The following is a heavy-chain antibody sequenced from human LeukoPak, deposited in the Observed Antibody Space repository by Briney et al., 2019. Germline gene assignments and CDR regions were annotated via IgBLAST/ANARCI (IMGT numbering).Heavy chain of an antibody. CDR2: IKQDGSEK. CDR1: GFTFSSYW. Sequence: GGSLRLSCAASGFTFSSYWMSWVRQAPGKGLEWVANIKQDGSEKYYVDSVKGRFTISRDNAKNSLYLQMNSLRAEDTAVYYCARDSGGSYLIHYYYYGMDVWGQGTTVTVSS. D-gene: IGHD1-26*01. CDR3: ARDSGGSYLIHYYYYGMDV. J-gene: IGHJ6*02. V-gene: IGHV3-7*01.